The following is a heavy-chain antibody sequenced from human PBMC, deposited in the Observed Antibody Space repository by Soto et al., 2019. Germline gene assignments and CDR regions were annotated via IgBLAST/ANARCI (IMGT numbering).Heavy chain of an antibody. V-gene: IGHV3-53*04. CDR1: GFSVSNTY. CDR2: MYSAGST. D-gene: IGHD5-18*01. Sequence: EVQLVESGGGFVQRGGSLRLSCAASGFSVSNTYMNWVRQAPGKGLEWVSVMYSAGSTYYADSVTGRFTISRHNSQSTLFLQMISLRPEDTAVYYFARGRGFSYGQCFDYWGQGTLVTVSS. CDR3: ARGRGFSYGQCFDY. J-gene: IGHJ4*02.